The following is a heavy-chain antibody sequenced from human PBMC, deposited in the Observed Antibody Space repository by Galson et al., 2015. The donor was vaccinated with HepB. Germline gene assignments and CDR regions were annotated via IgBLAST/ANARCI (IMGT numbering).Heavy chain of an antibody. D-gene: IGHD6-19*01. CDR1: GFTFSSYS. CDR2: ISSSSSYI. J-gene: IGHJ4*02. Sequence: SLRLSCAASGFTFSSYSMNWVRQAPGKGLEWVSSISSSSSYIYYADSVKGRFTISRDNAKNSLYLQMNSLRAEDTAVYYCARDFRSVACMSLWGQGTLVTVSS. CDR3: ARDFRSVACMSL. V-gene: IGHV3-21*01.